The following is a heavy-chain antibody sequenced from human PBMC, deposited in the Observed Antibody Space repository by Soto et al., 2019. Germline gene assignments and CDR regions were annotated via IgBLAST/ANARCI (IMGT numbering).Heavy chain of an antibody. J-gene: IGHJ6*02. CDR1: GYTFTGYY. Sequence: QVQLVQSGAEVKKPCASVKVSCKSSGYTFTGYYMHGVRQAPGHGLEWMGWINPNSGGTNYAQKCQGWVTMARDTPISTADMELSRLGANDTCVYCWASAPHMWSSYAGAYGMDVWGQGTTVTVSS. CDR2: INPNSGGT. D-gene: IGHD3-3*01. V-gene: IGHV1-2*04. CDR3: ASAPHMWSSYAGAYGMDV.